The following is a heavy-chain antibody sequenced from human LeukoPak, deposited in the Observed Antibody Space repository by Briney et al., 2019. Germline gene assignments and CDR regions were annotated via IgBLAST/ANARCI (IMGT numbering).Heavy chain of an antibody. J-gene: IGHJ4*02. V-gene: IGHV3-23*01. CDR3: AKTSYYDSSPLDY. D-gene: IGHD3-22*01. Sequence: GGSLRLSCAASGFTFSSYAMSWVRQAPGKGLEWVSATSGSGGSTYYADSVKGRFTISRDNSKNTLYLQMNSLRAEDTAVYYCAKTSYYDSSPLDYWGQGTLVTVSS. CDR1: GFTFSSYA. CDR2: TSGSGGST.